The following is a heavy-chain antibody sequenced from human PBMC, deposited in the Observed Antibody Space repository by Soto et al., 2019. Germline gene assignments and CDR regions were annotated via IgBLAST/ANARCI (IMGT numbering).Heavy chain of an antibody. J-gene: IGHJ4*01. CDR2: IYWDDDK. D-gene: IGHD3-10*02. V-gene: IGHV2-5*02. CDR1: GFSLSTSAVG. Sequence: QITLKESGPTLVKPTQTLTLTCTFSGFSLSTSAVGVGWIRQPPGKALEWLALIYWDDDKRYSPSLKSRLTIATATASIRVGRTTSNIDPRDTDTYYGAHIGRWVFGGLLDPGAYDCWGHGTLGTVTS. CDR3: AHIGRWVFGGLLDPGAYDC.